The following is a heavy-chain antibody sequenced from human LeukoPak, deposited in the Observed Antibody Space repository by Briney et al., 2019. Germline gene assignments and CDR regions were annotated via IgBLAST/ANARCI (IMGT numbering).Heavy chain of an antibody. D-gene: IGHD4-11*01. CDR3: ARAGQYYFDY. V-gene: IGHV3-53*01. Sequence: PGGSLRLSCAASGFTVSSNYMSWVRQAPGKGLEWVSVIYSGGSTYYADSVKGRFIISRDNSKNTLCLQMNSLRAEDTAVYYCARAGQYYFDYWGQGTLVTVSS. J-gene: IGHJ4*02. CDR1: GFTVSSNY. CDR2: IYSGGST.